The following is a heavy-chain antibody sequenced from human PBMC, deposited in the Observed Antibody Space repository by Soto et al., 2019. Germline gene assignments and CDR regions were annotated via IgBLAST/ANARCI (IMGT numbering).Heavy chain of an antibody. Sequence: QVQLVESGGGVVQPGRSLRLSCAASGFTFSSYGMHWVRQAPGKGLEWVAVISYDGSNKYYADSVKGRFTISRDNSKNTLYLQMNSLRAEDTAVYYCAATWDGYSYVDGVYYFDYLGQGTLVTVSS. CDR2: ISYDGSNK. V-gene: IGHV3-30*03. J-gene: IGHJ4*02. CDR1: GFTFSSYG. D-gene: IGHD5-18*01. CDR3: AATWDGYSYVDGVYYFDY.